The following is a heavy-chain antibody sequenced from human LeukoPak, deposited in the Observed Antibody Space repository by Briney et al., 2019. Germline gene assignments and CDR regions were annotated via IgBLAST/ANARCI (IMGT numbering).Heavy chain of an antibody. D-gene: IGHD1-1*01. CDR2: IRYDGSNK. CDR1: GFTFSTYG. V-gene: IGHV3-30*02. Sequence: PGGSLRLSCAASGFTFSTYGMHWVRQAPGKGLEWVALIRYDGSNKYYADSVKGRFTISRDNSKNTLYLQMNSLRAEDTAVYFCAKDKDPWKSTSISDFDYWGQGTLVPVCS. J-gene: IGHJ4*02. CDR3: AKDKDPWKSTSISDFDY.